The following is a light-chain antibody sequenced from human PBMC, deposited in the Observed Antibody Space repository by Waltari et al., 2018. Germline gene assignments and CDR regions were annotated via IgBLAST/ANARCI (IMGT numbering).Light chain of an antibody. CDR2: GVS. CDR3: QQYDSIVLT. CDR1: QSVSSIS. Sequence: EIVLTQSPGTLSLSPGERATLSCRASQSVSSISLSWYQQKAGQPPRLLIYGVSSRATGIPDRFSGSGSGTDFTLTISRLEPEGFAVYYCQQYDSIVLTFGGETKVEI. J-gene: IGKJ4*01. V-gene: IGKV3-20*01.